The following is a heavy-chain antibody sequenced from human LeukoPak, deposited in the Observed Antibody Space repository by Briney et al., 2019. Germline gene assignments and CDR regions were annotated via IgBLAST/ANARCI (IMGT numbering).Heavy chain of an antibody. D-gene: IGHD3-3*01. CDR1: GFTFSSYV. CDR2: ISGSGGST. J-gene: IGHJ6*02. V-gene: IGHV3-23*01. CDR3: AKVGLRFLEWFHYGMDV. Sequence: GGSLRPSCAASGFTFSSYVMSWVRQAPGKGLEWVSAISGSGGSTYYADSVKGRFTISRDNSKNTLYLQMNSLRAEDTAVYYCAKVGLRFLEWFHYGMDVWGQGTTVTVSS.